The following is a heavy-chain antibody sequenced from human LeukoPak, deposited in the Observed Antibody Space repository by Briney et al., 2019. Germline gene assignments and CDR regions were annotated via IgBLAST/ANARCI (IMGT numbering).Heavy chain of an antibody. CDR1: GGSFSGDF. J-gene: IGHJ4*02. D-gene: IGHD3-10*01. V-gene: IGHV4-34*01. CDR3: ARGRNQRSIWFGESPGTYYFDY. CDR2: INHGGST. Sequence: SETLSLTCAVYGGSFSGDFWSWIRQSPGKGLEWIGEINHGGSTNYNPSLKSRVTISVDTSKNQFPLKLSSVTAADTAVYYCARGRNQRSIWFGESPGTYYFDYWGQGTLVTVSS.